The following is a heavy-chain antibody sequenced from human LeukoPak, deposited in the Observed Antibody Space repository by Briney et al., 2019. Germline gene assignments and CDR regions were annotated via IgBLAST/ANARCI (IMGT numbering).Heavy chain of an antibody. Sequence: GASVKVSCKASGYTFTGYYMHWVRQAPGQGLEWMGWINPNSGGTDYAQKFQGRVTMTRDTSISTAYMELSRLRSDDTAVYYCARDGGNDYSNYDYWGQGTPVTVSS. D-gene: IGHD4-11*01. CDR1: GYTFTGYY. CDR3: ARDGGNDYSNYDY. J-gene: IGHJ4*02. V-gene: IGHV1-2*02. CDR2: INPNSGGT.